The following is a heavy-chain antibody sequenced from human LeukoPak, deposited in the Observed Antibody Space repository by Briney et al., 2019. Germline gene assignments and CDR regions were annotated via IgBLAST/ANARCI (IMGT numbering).Heavy chain of an antibody. CDR3: ARDHYYGSYYYYYGMDV. CDR2: IYSGGST. J-gene: IGHJ6*02. Sequence: PGGSLRLSCAASGFTVSSNYMSWVRQAPGKGLEWVSVIYSGGSTYYADSVKGRFTISRDNSKNTLYLQMNSLRAEDTAVYYCARDHYYGSYYYYYGMDVWGQGTTVTVSS. V-gene: IGHV3-53*01. CDR1: GFTVSSNY. D-gene: IGHD3-10*01.